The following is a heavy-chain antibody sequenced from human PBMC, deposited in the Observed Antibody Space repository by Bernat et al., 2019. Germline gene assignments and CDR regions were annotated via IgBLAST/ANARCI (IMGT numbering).Heavy chain of an antibody. CDR1: GFTFSSYA. CDR2: ISYDGSNK. CDR3: AAVTTFPFY. V-gene: IGHV3-30*01. D-gene: IGHD4-17*01. J-gene: IGHJ4*02. Sequence: QVQLVESGGGVVQPGRSLRLSCAASGFTFSSYAMHWVRQAPGKGLEWVAVISYDGSNKYYADSVTGRFTISRDNSKNTLYLQMNSLGAEDTAVYYCAAVTTFPFYWGQGTLVTVSS.